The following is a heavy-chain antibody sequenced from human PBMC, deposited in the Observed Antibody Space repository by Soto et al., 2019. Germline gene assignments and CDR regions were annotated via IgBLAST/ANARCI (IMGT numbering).Heavy chain of an antibody. J-gene: IGHJ4*02. V-gene: IGHV4-31*03. D-gene: IGHD3-22*01. CDR2: IYYSGST. CDR1: GGSISSGGYY. Sequence: SETLSLTCTVSGGSISSGGYYWSWIRQHPGKGLEWIGYIYYSGSTNYNPSLKSRVTISVDTSKNQFSLKLSSVTAADTAVHYCARGVYYYDSSGYTGNQFDYWGQGTLVTVSS. CDR3: ARGVYYYDSSGYTGNQFDY.